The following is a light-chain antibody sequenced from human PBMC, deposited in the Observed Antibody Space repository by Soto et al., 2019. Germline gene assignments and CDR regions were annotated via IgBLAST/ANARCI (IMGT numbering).Light chain of an antibody. Sequence: QSALTQPASVSGSPGQSITISCTGTSSDVGGYNYVSWYQQHPGKAPKLMIYDVSNRPSGVSNRFSGSKSGNTASLTISGLQAEDEADYYCSSYAGSNNFFGGGTKLTVL. J-gene: IGLJ2*01. CDR1: SSDVGGYNY. V-gene: IGLV2-14*01. CDR3: SSYAGSNNF. CDR2: DVS.